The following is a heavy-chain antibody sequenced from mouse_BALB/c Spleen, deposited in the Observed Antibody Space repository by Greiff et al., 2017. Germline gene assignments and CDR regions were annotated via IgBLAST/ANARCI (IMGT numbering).Heavy chain of an antibody. V-gene: IGHV5-12-2*01. J-gene: IGHJ3*01. Sequence: EVQRVESGGGLVQPGGSLKLSCAASGFTFSSYTMSWVRQTPEKRLEWVAYISNGGGSTYYPDTVKGRFTISRDNAKNTLYLQMSSLKSEDTAMYYCARHGSSYAWFAYWGQGTLVTVSA. D-gene: IGHD1-1*01. CDR2: ISNGGGST. CDR1: GFTFSSYT. CDR3: ARHGSSYAWFAY.